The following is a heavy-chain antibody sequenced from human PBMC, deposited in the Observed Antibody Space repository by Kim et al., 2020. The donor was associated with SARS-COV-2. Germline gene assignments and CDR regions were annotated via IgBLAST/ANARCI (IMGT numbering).Heavy chain of an antibody. CDR1: GASMSGY. J-gene: IGHJ3*01. V-gene: IGHV4-59*08. D-gene: IGHD4-17*01. CDR2: VYHTGSA. Sequence: SETLSLTCAVSGASMSGYWSWIRQPPGKSPEWIAYVYHTGSASYNPSLKSRATMSIDTSTKHISLKLTSLTAADTALSYCARLDYGDYTEAFDLWGPG. CDR3: ARLDYGDYTEAFDL.